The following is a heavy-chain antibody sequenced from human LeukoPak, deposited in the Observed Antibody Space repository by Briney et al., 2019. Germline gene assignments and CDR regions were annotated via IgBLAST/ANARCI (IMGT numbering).Heavy chain of an antibody. J-gene: IGHJ4*02. CDR1: GGSFSGYY. Sequence: PSETLSLTCAVYGGSFSGYYWSWIRQPPGKGLEWIGEINHSGSTNYNPSPKSRVTISVDTSKNQFSLKLSSVTAADTAVYYCARSYHDFWSGYYKQRYYFDYWGQGTLVTVSS. V-gene: IGHV4-34*01. CDR2: INHSGST. CDR3: ARSYHDFWSGYYKQRYYFDY. D-gene: IGHD3-3*01.